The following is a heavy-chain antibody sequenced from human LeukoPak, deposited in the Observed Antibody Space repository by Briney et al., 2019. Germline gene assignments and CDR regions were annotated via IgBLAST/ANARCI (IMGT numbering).Heavy chain of an antibody. J-gene: IGHJ4*02. CDR2: IYGGGST. CDR3: ARDGSSGWSGIDY. D-gene: IGHD6-19*01. CDR1: GFTVSRNY. V-gene: IGHV3-66*02. Sequence: PGGSLRLSCAASGFTVSRNYMSWVRQAPGKGLEWVSVIYGGGSTYYADSVKGRFTISRDNVKNTLYLQMNSLRVVDTAVYYCARDGSSGWSGIDYWGQGTLVTVSS.